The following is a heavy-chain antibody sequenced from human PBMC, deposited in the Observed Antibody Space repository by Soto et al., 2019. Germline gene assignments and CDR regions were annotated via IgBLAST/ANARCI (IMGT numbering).Heavy chain of an antibody. CDR2: KSYDGSNK. CDR3: ARSHHYYDSSGYYGY. J-gene: IGHJ4*02. Sequence: QVQLVESGGGVVQPGRSLRLSCAASGFTFSSYAMHWVRQAPGKGLEWVAFKSYDGSNKYYADSVKGRFTLSRDNSKNTLYLQMNSLRAEDTAVYYCARSHHYYDSSGYYGYWGQGTLVTVSS. V-gene: IGHV3-30-3*01. D-gene: IGHD3-22*01. CDR1: GFTFSSYA.